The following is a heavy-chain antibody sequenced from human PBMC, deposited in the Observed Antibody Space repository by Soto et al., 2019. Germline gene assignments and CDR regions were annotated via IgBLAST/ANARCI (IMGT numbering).Heavy chain of an antibody. D-gene: IGHD1-26*01. CDR1: GFTFSSYS. CDR2: ISSSSSYI. J-gene: IGHJ4*02. V-gene: IGHV3-21*01. CDR3: ARESGRYVLGLDY. Sequence: EVQLVESGGGLVKPGGSLRLSCAASGFTFSSYSMNWVRQAPGKGLEWVSSISSSSSYIYYADSVKGRFTISRDNAKNSLYLQMTSLRAEDTAVYYCARESGRYVLGLDYWGQGTLVTVSS.